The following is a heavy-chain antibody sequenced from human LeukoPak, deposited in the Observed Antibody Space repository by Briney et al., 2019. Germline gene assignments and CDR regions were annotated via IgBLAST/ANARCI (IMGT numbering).Heavy chain of an antibody. J-gene: IGHJ6*03. CDR3: ARAQYYYYYYMDV. CDR1: GFTFSSYS. V-gene: IGHV3-48*01. Sequence: PGGTLRLSCAASGFTFSSYSMNWVRQAPGKGLEWVSYISSSSSTIYYADSVKGRFTISRDNAKNSLYLQMNSLRAEDTAVYYCARAQYYYYYYMDVWAKGPRSPSP. CDR2: ISSSSSTI.